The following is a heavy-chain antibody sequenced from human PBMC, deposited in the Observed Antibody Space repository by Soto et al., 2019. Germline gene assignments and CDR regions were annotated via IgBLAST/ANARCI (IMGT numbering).Heavy chain of an antibody. CDR2: TNGGGDHT. D-gene: IGHD6-6*01. J-gene: IGHJ6*02. CDR1: GVTLVNHA. Sequence: QPGGSLRLACTASGVTLVNHALSWVRQAPGKGLEWVSTTNGGGDHTNLADSVKGRFTVSRDNAKNSLYLQMNSLRAEDTAVYYCAKVCCSSLLSCYYYCMHVWGQGTTVTGSS. CDR3: AKVCCSSLLSCYYYCMHV. V-gene: IGHV3-23*01.